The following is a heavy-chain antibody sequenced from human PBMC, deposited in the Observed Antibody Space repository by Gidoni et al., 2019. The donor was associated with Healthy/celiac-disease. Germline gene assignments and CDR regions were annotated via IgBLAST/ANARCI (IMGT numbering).Heavy chain of an antibody. J-gene: IGHJ5*02. CDR3: ARVPSITMVRGETWFDP. Sequence: QLQLQESGPGLVTPSETLSLTCTVSGGSISSRSYYWGWIRQPPGKGLEWIGSIYYSGSTYYNPSLKSRVTISVDTSKNQFSLKLSSVTAADTAVYYCARVPSITMVRGETWFDPWGQGTLVTVSS. CDR2: IYYSGST. CDR1: GGSISSRSYY. D-gene: IGHD3-10*01. V-gene: IGHV4-39*07.